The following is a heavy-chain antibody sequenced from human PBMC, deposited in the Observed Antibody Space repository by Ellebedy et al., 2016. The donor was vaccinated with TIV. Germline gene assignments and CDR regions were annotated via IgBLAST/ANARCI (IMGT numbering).Heavy chain of an antibody. CDR2: LSSDHKVA. CDR3: ATHAYDSRGYRFHY. CDR1: GFAFGHYW. J-gene: IGHJ4*02. V-gene: IGHV3-74*01. Sequence: GESLKISXAASGFAFGHYWMHWVRQAPGKGLVWVSRLSSDHKVAGYADSVKGRFTISRDNSENTLLLQMSSLRAEDTALYYCATHAYDSRGYRFHYWGQGTLVTVSS. D-gene: IGHD3-22*01.